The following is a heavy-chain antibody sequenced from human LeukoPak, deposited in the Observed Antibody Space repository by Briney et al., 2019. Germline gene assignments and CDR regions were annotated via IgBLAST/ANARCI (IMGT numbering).Heavy chain of an antibody. CDR3: ARPGLEGGNSPHYFDY. D-gene: IGHD4-23*01. CDR2: IYPGDSDT. J-gene: IGHJ4*02. CDR1: GYRFSTYW. V-gene: IGHV5-51*01. Sequence: PGESLKISCKGSGYRFSTYWIGWVRQMPGKGLEWMGIIYPGDSDTRYSPSFQGQVTISADKSISTAYLQWSTLKASDSAMYYCARPGLEGGNSPHYFDYWCQGTLVTVSS.